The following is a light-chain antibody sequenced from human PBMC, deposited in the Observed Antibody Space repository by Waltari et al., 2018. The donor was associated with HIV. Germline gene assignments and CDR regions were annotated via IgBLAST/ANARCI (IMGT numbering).Light chain of an antibody. CDR1: SSNIGINS. Sequence: QSVLTQPPSASGTPGQRVTISCSGSSSNIGINSVHWYQQLPGAAPTLLIYTNNQRPSGVPDRFSCSKSGTSASLAISGLQSEDEADYYCAAWDDSLNGFVFGAGTKVTVL. CDR3: AAWDDSLNGFV. CDR2: TNN. J-gene: IGLJ1*01. V-gene: IGLV1-44*01.